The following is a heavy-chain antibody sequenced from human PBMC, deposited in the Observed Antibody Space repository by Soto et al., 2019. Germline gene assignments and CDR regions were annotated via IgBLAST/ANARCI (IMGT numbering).Heavy chain of an antibody. J-gene: IGHJ6*02. V-gene: IGHV3-23*01. CDR3: ATTLERVALRYYYGMDV. CDR1: GFTFSSYA. CDR2: ISGSGGST. D-gene: IGHD1-1*01. Sequence: PGGSLRLSCAASGFTFSSYAMSWVRQAPGKGLEWVSAISGSGGSTYYADSVKGRFTISRDNSKNTLYLQMNSLRAEDTAVYYCATTLERVALRYYYGMDVWGQGTTVTVSS.